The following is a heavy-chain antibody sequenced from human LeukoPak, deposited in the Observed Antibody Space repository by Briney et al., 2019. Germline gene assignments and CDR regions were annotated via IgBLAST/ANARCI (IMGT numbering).Heavy chain of an antibody. J-gene: IGHJ5*01. Sequence: ASVKVSCKASGYTFTSYDINWVRQATGQGLEWMGWMNPNSGNTGYAQKFQGRVTMTRNTSISTAYMELSSLRSEDTAVYYCARASTYYDFWSGYYRRNNWFDPWGQGTTVTVSS. V-gene: IGHV1-8*01. CDR1: GYTFTSYD. CDR2: MNPNSGNT. D-gene: IGHD3-3*01. CDR3: ARASTYYDFWSGYYRRNNWFDP.